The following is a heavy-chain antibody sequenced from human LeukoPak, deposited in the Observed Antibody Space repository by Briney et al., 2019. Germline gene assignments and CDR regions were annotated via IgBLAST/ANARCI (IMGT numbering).Heavy chain of an antibody. CDR2: ISSSGSTI. J-gene: IGHJ5*02. CDR3: ARDLRRGQPKWFDP. D-gene: IGHD3-10*01. V-gene: IGHV3-11*01. Sequence: GGSLRLSCAASGFTFSDYYMSWIRQAPGKGLEWVSYISSSGSTIYYADSVKGRFTISRDNAKNSLYLQMNSLRAEDTAVYYCARDLRRGQPKWFDPWGQGTLVTVSS. CDR1: GFTFSDYY.